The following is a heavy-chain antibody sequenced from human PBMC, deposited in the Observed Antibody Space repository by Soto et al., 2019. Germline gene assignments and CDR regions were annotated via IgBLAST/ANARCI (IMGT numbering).Heavy chain of an antibody. J-gene: IGHJ4*02. Sequence: GGSLRLSCAASGFTFSSYSMNWVRQAPGKGLEWVSSISISSSYIYYADSVKGRFTISRDNAKNSLYLQMNSLRAEDTAVYYCAILMGYCSGGSCWFDYWGQGTLVTVSS. CDR3: AILMGYCSGGSCWFDY. CDR1: GFTFSSYS. V-gene: IGHV3-21*01. D-gene: IGHD2-15*01. CDR2: ISISSSYI.